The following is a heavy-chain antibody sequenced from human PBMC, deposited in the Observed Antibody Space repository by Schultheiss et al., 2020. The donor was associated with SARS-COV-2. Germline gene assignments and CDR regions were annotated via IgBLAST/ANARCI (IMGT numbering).Heavy chain of an antibody. V-gene: IGHV1-18*01. Sequence: ASVKVSCKASGYTFTSYGISWVRQAPGQGLEWMGWISAYNGNTNYAQKLQGRVTMTTDTSTSTAYMELRSLRSDDTAVYYCARGRPRGYSYGFPFDYWGQGTLVTVSS. D-gene: IGHD5-18*01. J-gene: IGHJ4*02. CDR1: GYTFTSYG. CDR3: ARGRPRGYSYGFPFDY. CDR2: ISAYNGNT.